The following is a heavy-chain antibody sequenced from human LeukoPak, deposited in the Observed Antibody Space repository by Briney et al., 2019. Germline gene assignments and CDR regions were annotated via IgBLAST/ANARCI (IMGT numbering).Heavy chain of an antibody. Sequence: GRSLRLSCGASGFTFSSYGMHWVRQAPGKGLEWVAVISCDGSNKYYADSVKGRFTISRDNSKNTLYLQMNSLRAEDTAVYYCAKSKDIVVVPAAPTVLDVCGQGTTVTVSS. CDR2: ISCDGSNK. J-gene: IGHJ6*02. V-gene: IGHV3-30*18. D-gene: IGHD2-2*01. CDR3: AKSKDIVVVPAAPTVLDV. CDR1: GFTFSSYG.